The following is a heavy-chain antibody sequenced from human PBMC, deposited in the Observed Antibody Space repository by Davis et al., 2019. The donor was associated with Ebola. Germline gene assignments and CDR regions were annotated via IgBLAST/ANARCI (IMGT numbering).Heavy chain of an antibody. V-gene: IGHV3-48*01. J-gene: IGHJ4*02. Sequence: GESLKISCAASGFTFSSYSMNWVRQAPGKGLEWVSYISSSSSTIYYADSVKGRFTISRDNSKNTLYLQMNSLRAEDTAVYYCAAGYSSGWNIYWGQGTLVTVSS. CDR3: AAGYSSGWNIY. D-gene: IGHD6-19*01. CDR2: ISSSSSTI. CDR1: GFTFSSYS.